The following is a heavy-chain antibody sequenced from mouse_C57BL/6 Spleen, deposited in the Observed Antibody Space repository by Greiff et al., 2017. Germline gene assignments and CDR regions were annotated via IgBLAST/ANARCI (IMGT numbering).Heavy chain of an antibody. D-gene: IGHD4-1*01. J-gene: IGHJ3*01. CDR2: IDPSDSYT. CDR3: ARFGGTSAY. Sequence: VQLQQPGAELVKPGASVKLSCKASGYTFTSYWMQWVKQRPGQGLEWIGEIDPSDSYTNYNQKFKGKATLTVDTSSSTAYMQLSSLTSEDSAVYYCARFGGTSAYWGQGTLVTVSA. V-gene: IGHV1-50*01. CDR1: GYTFTSYW.